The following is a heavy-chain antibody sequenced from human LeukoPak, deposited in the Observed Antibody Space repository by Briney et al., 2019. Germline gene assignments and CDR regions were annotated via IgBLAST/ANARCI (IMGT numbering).Heavy chain of an antibody. CDR3: ARREMARFDP. Sequence: SETLSLTCAVYGGSFSGYYWSWIRQPPGKGLEWIGEINHSGSTNYNPSLKSRVTISVDTSKNQFSLKLSSVTAADTAVYYCARREMARFDPWGQGTLVTVSS. CDR2: INHSGST. CDR1: GGSFSGYY. J-gene: IGHJ5*02. V-gene: IGHV4-34*01. D-gene: IGHD5-24*01.